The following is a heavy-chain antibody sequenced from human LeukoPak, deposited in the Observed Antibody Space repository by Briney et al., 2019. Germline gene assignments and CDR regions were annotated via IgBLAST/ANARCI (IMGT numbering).Heavy chain of an antibody. CDR2: IYNSGST. J-gene: IGHJ4*02. Sequence: AETLSLTCTVSGGSISIYYWSWLRQPPGKGLEWIGYIYNSGSTIYNPSLRSRVTISVDTSKNQFSLKLNSVTAADTAVYYCVRDRELTYWSQGTLVTVSS. CDR3: VRDRELTY. V-gene: IGHV4-59*01. CDR1: GGSISIYY. D-gene: IGHD1-26*01.